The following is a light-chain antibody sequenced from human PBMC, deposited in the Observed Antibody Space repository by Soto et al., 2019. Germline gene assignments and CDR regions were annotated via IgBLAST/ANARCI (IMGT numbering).Light chain of an antibody. Sequence: EIVLTQFPCTLSLSPGERATLSCRASQSVSSNYVAWYQQRRGQSPNLLVFGASNRAPGIPDRFSGSGSGTDFTLTISRLEPEDFAVYYCQQYGSSIQTFGQGTKVDIK. V-gene: IGKV3-20*01. CDR2: GAS. CDR3: QQYGSSIQT. CDR1: QSVSSNY. J-gene: IGKJ1*01.